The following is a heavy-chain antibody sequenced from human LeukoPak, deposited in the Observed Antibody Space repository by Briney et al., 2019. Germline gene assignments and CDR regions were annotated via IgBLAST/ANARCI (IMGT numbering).Heavy chain of an antibody. Sequence: GGSLRLSCAASVVTFSSYVMSWVRQAPEKGLEWVSAISGSGGSTYYADSVKGRFTISRDNSKNTLYLQMNSLRAEDTAVYYCAKVGSSWYFDYWGQGTLVTVSS. V-gene: IGHV3-23*01. CDR1: VVTFSSYV. D-gene: IGHD6-13*01. CDR3: AKVGSSWYFDY. CDR2: ISGSGGST. J-gene: IGHJ4*02.